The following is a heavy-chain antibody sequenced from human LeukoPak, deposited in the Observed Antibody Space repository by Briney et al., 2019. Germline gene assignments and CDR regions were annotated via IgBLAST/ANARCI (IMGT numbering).Heavy chain of an antibody. V-gene: IGHV1-2*02. CDR3: ARDWDIVVVPAAPPWFDP. Sequence: ASVKVSCKASGYTFTGYYMHWVRQAPGQGLEWMGWINPNSGGTNYAQKFQGRVTMTRDTSISTAYMELSRLRSDDTAVYYCARDWDIVVVPAAPPWFDPWGQGTLVTVSS. CDR2: INPNSGGT. CDR1: GYTFTGYY. D-gene: IGHD2-2*01. J-gene: IGHJ5*02.